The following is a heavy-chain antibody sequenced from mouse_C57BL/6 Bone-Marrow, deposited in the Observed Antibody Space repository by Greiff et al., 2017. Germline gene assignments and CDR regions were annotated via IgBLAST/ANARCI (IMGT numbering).Heavy chain of an antibody. V-gene: IGHV5-17*01. CDR2: ISSGSSTI. D-gene: IGHD1-1*01. CDR3: ARQHYYGSSYWYFDV. CDR1: GFTFSDYG. J-gene: IGHJ1*03. Sequence: EVKLVESGGGLVKPGGSLKLSCAASGFTFSDYGMHWVRQAPEKGLEWVAYISSGSSTIYYADTVKGRFTISRDNAKNTLFLQMTSLRSEDTAMYYCARQHYYGSSYWYFDVWGTGTTVTVSS.